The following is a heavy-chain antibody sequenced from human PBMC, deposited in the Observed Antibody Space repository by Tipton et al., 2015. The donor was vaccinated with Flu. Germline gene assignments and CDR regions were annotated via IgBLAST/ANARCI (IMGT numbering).Heavy chain of an antibody. CDR3: AKDISYYGSGSYSPYYYGMDV. J-gene: IGHJ6*02. CDR1: GGSISSYY. Sequence: SLRLSCTVSGGSISSYYWSWIRQPPGKGLEWVSGISWNSGSIGYADSVKGRFTISRDNAKNSLYLQMNSLRAEDTALYYCAKDISYYGSGSYSPYYYGMDVWGQGTTVTVSS. V-gene: IGHV3-9*01. D-gene: IGHD3-10*01. CDR2: ISWNSGSI.